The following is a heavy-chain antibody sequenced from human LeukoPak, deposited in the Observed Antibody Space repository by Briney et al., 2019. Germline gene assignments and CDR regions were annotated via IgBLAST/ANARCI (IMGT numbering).Heavy chain of an antibody. CDR3: AAAVGVRDAFDI. Sequence: SETLSLTCTVSGGSISSYYWSWIRQPPGKGLEWIGYIYYSGSTNYNPSLKSRVTISVDTSKNQFPLKLSSVTAADTAVYYCAAAVGVRDAFDIWGQGTMVTVSS. CDR2: IYYSGST. J-gene: IGHJ3*02. V-gene: IGHV4-59*01. D-gene: IGHD3-3*01. CDR1: GGSISSYY.